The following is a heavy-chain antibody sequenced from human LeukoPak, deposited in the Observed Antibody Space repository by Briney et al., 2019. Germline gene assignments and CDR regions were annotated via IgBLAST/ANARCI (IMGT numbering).Heavy chain of an antibody. D-gene: IGHD3-16*01. CDR2: VRNKVSSYTT. V-gene: IGHV3-72*01. CDR1: GFTFSDHY. Sequence: PGGSLRLSCAASGFTFSDHYMDWVRQAPGKGLEWVGRVRNKVSSYTTEYAASVKGRFTISRDDSKNSLYLQMSNLRAEDTAVYFCARGGGLDVWGQGATVTVSS. CDR3: ARGGGLDV. J-gene: IGHJ6*02.